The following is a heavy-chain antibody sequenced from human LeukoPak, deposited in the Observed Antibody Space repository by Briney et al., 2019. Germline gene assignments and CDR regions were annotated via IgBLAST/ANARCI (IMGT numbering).Heavy chain of an antibody. J-gene: IGHJ4*02. CDR2: IKQDGSER. Sequence: PGGSLRLSCAASGFTFSSYWMGWVRQAPGKGLEWVANIKQDGSERYYVDSVKGRFTISRDNAKNSLYLQMNSLRAVDTAVYYCARGPSGGNGFAYWGLGTLVTVSS. D-gene: IGHD2-15*01. CDR3: ARGPSGGNGFAY. V-gene: IGHV3-7*04. CDR1: GFTFSSYW.